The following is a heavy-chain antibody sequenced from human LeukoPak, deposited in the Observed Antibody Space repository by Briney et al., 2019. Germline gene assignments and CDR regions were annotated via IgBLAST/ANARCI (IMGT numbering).Heavy chain of an antibody. D-gene: IGHD5-12*01. J-gene: IGHJ5*02. Sequence: GESLKISCKGSGYSFTSYWIGWVRQMPGKGLEWMGRIDPSDSYTNYSPSFQGHVTISADKSISTAYLQWSSLKASDTAMYYCARHDYGSYNWFNPWGQGTLVTVSS. V-gene: IGHV5-10-1*01. CDR3: ARHDYGSYNWFNP. CDR2: IDPSDSYT. CDR1: GYSFTSYW.